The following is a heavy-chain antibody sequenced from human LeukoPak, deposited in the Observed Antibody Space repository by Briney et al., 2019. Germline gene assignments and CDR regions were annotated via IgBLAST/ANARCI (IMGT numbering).Heavy chain of an antibody. CDR3: ATQIGRSYYDSSGYADY. Sequence: PGGSLRLSCAASGFTFDDYGMSWVRQAPGKGLEWVSGINWNGGSTGYADSVKGRFTISRDNAKNSLYPQMNSLRAEDTAVYYCATQIGRSYYDSSGYADYWGQGTLVTVSS. D-gene: IGHD3-22*01. CDR2: INWNGGST. V-gene: IGHV3-20*04. J-gene: IGHJ4*02. CDR1: GFTFDDYG.